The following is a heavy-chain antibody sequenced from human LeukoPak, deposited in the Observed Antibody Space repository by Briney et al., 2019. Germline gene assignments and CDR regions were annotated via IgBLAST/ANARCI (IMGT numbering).Heavy chain of an antibody. Sequence: SQTLSLTCAISGDSVSSNSATWNWIRQSPSRGLEWLGRTYYRSKWYTDYAVSVKSRIAIDPDTSQNQISLQLNSVTPEDTGVYYCARARGYSGYDFDYWGQGTLVPVSS. J-gene: IGHJ4*02. CDR2: TYYRSKWYT. CDR1: GDSVSSNSAT. D-gene: IGHD5-12*01. CDR3: ARARGYSGYDFDY. V-gene: IGHV6-1*01.